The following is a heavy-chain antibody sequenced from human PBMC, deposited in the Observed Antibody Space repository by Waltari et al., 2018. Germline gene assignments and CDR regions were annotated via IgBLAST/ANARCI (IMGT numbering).Heavy chain of an antibody. J-gene: IGHJ4*02. CDR1: GFTFSRSG. V-gene: IGHV3-7*01. D-gene: IGHD4-17*01. CDR2: RNEEASVK. Sequence: EVQLVESGGGLVQPGGSLRLSCAASGFTFSRSGVSWVRQAPGKGLGWVANRNEEASVKYYVDSVKGRFTISRDNAKNSLYLQMNSLRVEDTAVYFCAHDYGDSGRTYWGQGTLVTVSS. CDR3: AHDYGDSGRTY.